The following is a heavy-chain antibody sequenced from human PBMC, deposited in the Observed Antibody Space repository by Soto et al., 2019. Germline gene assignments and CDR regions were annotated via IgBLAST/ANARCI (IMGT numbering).Heavy chain of an antibody. V-gene: IGHV4-34*01. CDR3: ARGREYSSSSYYGMDV. J-gene: IGHJ6*02. CDR2: INHSGST. Sequence: SETLSLTCAVYGGSFSGYYWSWIRQPPGKGLEWIGEINHSGSTNYNPSLKSRVTISVDTSKNQFYLKLSSVTAADTAVYYCARGREYSSSSYYGMDVWGQGTKVTVSS. D-gene: IGHD6-6*01. CDR1: GGSFSGYY.